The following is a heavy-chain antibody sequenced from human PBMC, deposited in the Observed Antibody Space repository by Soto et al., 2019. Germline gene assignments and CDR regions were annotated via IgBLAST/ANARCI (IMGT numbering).Heavy chain of an antibody. CDR2: ISGSGGST. V-gene: IGHV3-23*01. J-gene: IGHJ4*02. Sequence: EVQLLESGGGLVQPGGSLRLSCAASGFTFSSYAMSWVRQAPGKGLEWVSAISGSGGSTYYADTVKGRFTIARDNYKTTLYLQMHSLRAEDTAVYYCAKDEQLGSLPLYYFDYWGQGTLVTLSS. CDR1: GFTFSSYA. D-gene: IGHD6-13*01. CDR3: AKDEQLGSLPLYYFDY.